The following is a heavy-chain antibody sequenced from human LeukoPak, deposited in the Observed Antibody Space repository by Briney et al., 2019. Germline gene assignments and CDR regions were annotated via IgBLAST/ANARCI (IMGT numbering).Heavy chain of an antibody. CDR1: GYTFTGYY. D-gene: IGHD6-13*01. CDR2: MNPNSGNT. Sequence: GASVKVSCKASGYTFTGYYMHWVRQATGQGLEWMGWMNPNSGNTGYAQKFQGRVTITRNTSISTAYMELSSLRSEDTAVYYCARGWYSSSWYKSDRWFDPWGQGTLVTVSS. CDR3: ARGWYSSSWYKSDRWFDP. J-gene: IGHJ5*02. V-gene: IGHV1-8*03.